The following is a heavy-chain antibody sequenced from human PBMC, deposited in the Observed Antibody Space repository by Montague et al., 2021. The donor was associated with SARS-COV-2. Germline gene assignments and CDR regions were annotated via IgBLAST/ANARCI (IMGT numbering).Heavy chain of an antibody. CDR2: IYYSGSVTT. D-gene: IGHD2-21*01. CDR3: ARRGGGEVFARFMYWYLDF. CDR1: GGSINNYY. J-gene: IGHJ2*01. Sequence: SETLSLTCSVSGGSINNYYWGWVRQSPGKGLEWIGYIYYSGSVTTSYNPSLKSRVSISVDTSENQFSLKLTSVTAADTAVYYCARRGGGEVFARFMYWYLDFWGRGSLVTVSS. V-gene: IGHV4-59*13.